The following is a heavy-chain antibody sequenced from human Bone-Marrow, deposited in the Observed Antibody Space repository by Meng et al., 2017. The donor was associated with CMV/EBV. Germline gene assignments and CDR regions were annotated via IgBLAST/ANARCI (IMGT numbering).Heavy chain of an antibody. CDR3: ARHFWSGYYIGYYYYGMDV. V-gene: IGHV4-39*01. CDR2: IYYSGST. Sequence: GSLRLSCTVSGDSISSSSYYWGWIRQPPGKGLEWIGSIYYSGSTYYNPSLKSRVTISVDTSKNQFSLKLSSVTAADTAVYYCARHFWSGYYIGYYYYGMDVWGQGTTVTVS. CDR1: GDSISSSSYY. J-gene: IGHJ6*02. D-gene: IGHD3-3*01.